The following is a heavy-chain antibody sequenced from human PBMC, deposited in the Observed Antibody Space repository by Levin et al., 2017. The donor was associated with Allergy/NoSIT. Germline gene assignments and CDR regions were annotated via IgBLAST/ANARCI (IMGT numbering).Heavy chain of an antibody. CDR3: ARAGYDFWSGYYYYYYGMDV. CDR1: GFTFSSYE. V-gene: IGHV3-48*03. D-gene: IGHD3-3*01. CDR2: ISSSGSTI. Sequence: GGSLRLSCAASGFTFSSYEMNWVRQAPGKGLEWVSYISSSGSTIYYADSVKGRFTISRDNAKNSLYLQMYSLRAEDTAVYYCARAGYDFWSGYYYYYYGMDVWGQGTTVTVSS. J-gene: IGHJ6*02.